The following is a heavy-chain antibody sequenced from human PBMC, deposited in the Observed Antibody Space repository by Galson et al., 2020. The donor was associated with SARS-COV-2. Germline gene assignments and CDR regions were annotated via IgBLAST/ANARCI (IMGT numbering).Heavy chain of an antibody. CDR1: GYTLTELS. CDR3: ATAYAVAGRGHWFDL. CDR2: FDPEDGET. J-gene: IGHJ5*02. V-gene: IGHV1-24*01. Sequence: ASVKVSCKVSGYTLTELSMHWVRQAPGKGLEWMGGFDPEDGETIYAQKFKGRVTMTEDTSTDTAYMELSSLRSEDTAVYYCATAYAVAGRGHWFDLWGQGTLVTVSS. D-gene: IGHD6-19*01.